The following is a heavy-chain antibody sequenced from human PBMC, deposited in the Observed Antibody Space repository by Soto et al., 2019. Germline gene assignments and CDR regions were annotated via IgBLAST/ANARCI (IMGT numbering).Heavy chain of an antibody. J-gene: IGHJ4*02. D-gene: IGHD2-21*02. CDR3: ASVTTIWSN. CDR2: VNPYGASS. V-gene: IGHV1-46*01. CDR1: GYSSSNYY. Sequence: QVQVVQSGAEVKEPGASVKVSCKASGYSSSNYYTHWVRQAPGQGLEWMGIVNPYGASSNYAQSFQGRVTLTRDTSTNTDSMDLSRLTSDDTAVYYCASVTTIWSNWGQGTLVTVSS.